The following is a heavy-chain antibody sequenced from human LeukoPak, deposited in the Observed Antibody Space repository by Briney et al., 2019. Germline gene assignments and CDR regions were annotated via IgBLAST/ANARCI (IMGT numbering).Heavy chain of an antibody. D-gene: IGHD3-3*01. CDR2: IDWDDDK. V-gene: IGHV2-70*11. CDR1: GFSLSTSGMC. CDR3: ARATYYDFWSGYFE. J-gene: IGHJ4*02. Sequence: SGPTLVNPTQTLTLTCTFSGFSLSTSGMCVSWIRQPPGKALEWLARIDWDDDKYYSTSLKTRLTISKDTSKNQVVLTMTNMDPVDTATYYCARATYYDFWSGYFEWGQGTLVTASS.